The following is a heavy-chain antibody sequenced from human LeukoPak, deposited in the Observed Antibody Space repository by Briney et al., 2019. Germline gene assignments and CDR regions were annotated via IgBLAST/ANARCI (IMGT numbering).Heavy chain of an antibody. J-gene: IGHJ5*01. CDR2: MYTGGTT. CDR3: AKDEVTSGGGLAS. V-gene: IGHV3-53*01. Sequence: GGSLRLSCAASGFTVSGTHMSWVRQAPGKGLEWVSAMYTGGTTYYADSVTGRFTVSRDTSRKTLFLHMDSLRAEDTAVYYCAKDEVTSGGGLASWGQGTLVIVSS. CDR1: GFTVSGTH. D-gene: IGHD2-21*02.